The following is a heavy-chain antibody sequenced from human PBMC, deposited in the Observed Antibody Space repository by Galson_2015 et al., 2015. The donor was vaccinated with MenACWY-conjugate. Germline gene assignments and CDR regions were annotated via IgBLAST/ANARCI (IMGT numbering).Heavy chain of an antibody. CDR3: ARVMRLHHNWFDP. CDR2: IKQDGSEK. V-gene: IGHV3-7*03. Sequence: SLRLSCAASGFTFSSYWMSWVRQAPGKGLEWVANIKQDGSEKYYVDSVKGRFTISRDNAKNSLYLQMNSLRAEDTAVYYCARVMRLHHNWFDPWGQGTLVTVSS. CDR1: GFTFSSYW. J-gene: IGHJ5*02. D-gene: IGHD4-11*01.